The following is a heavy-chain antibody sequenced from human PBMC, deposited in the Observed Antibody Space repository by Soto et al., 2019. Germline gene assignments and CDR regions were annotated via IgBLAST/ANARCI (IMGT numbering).Heavy chain of an antibody. CDR3: ARDGWGSNWYFDL. V-gene: IGHV3-30*03. CDR1: GVTFKDYG. Sequence: GGSLRLSCGAPGVTFKDYGMHWVRQAPGKGLEWVAVISYDGKQTYYADSVKGRFTISKDKSKRTLFLQMNSLRVDDTAAYYCARDGWGSNWYFDLWGRGTLVTVSS. D-gene: IGHD3-16*01. CDR2: ISYDGKQT. J-gene: IGHJ2*01.